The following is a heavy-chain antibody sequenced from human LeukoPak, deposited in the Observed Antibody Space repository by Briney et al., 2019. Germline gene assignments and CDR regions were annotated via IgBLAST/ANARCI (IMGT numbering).Heavy chain of an antibody. Sequence: SETLSLTCTVSGGSISSSSYYWGWIRQPPGKGLEWIGSIYYSGSTYYNPSLKSRVTISVDTSKNQFSLKLSSVTAADTAVYYCARRAAAVIDASDIWGQGTMVTVSS. J-gene: IGHJ3*02. CDR1: GGSISSSSYY. V-gene: IGHV4-39*01. CDR3: ARRAAAVIDASDI. D-gene: IGHD6-13*01. CDR2: IYYSGST.